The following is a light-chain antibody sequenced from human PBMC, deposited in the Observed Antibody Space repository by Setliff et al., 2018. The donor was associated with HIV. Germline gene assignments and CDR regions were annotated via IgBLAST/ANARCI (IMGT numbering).Light chain of an antibody. CDR2: QVT. CDR1: NSDLGSYDL. V-gene: IGLV2-23*02. J-gene: IGLJ2*01. CDR3: SSYAGVSNVV. Sequence: QSALAQPASVSGSLGQSITISCTGTNSDLGSYDLVSWFQQHPGKAPKLIIYQVTKWPSGVSNRFSGSKTGNTASLTISGLQADDEADYYCSSYAGVSNVVFGGGTKVTVL.